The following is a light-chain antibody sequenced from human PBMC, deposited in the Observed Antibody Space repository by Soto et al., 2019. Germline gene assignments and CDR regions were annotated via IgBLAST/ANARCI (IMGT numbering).Light chain of an antibody. CDR2: GNN. V-gene: IGLV1-40*01. CDR3: QSYDSSPPVV. J-gene: IGLJ2*01. CDR1: SSNIGAGYD. Sequence: QSVLTQPPSVSGAPGQRVTISCTGGSSNIGAGYDVHWYQQLPGTAPRLLIYGNNNRPSGVPDRFFGSKSGTSASLAITGLQAEDEADYYCQSYDSSPPVVFGGGTKLTVL.